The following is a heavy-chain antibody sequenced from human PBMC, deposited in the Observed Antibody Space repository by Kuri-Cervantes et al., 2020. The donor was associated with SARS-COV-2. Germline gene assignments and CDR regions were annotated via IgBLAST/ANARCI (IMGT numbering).Heavy chain of an antibody. D-gene: IGHD3-3*01. CDR1: GGSISSSSYY. CDR2: IYYIGST. CDR3: ARQMMRSITMFGVVITRNWFDP. Sequence: SETLSLTCTVSGGSISSSSYYWGWIRQPPGKGLEWIGSIYYIGSTYYNPSLRSRVTISVDTSKTPFSLKLSSVTAADTAVYYCARQMMRSITMFGVVITRNWFDPWGQGTLVTVSS. J-gene: IGHJ5*02. V-gene: IGHV4-39*01.